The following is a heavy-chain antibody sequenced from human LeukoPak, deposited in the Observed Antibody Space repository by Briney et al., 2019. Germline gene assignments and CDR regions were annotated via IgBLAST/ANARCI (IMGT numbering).Heavy chain of an antibody. CDR2: ISGSGDSP. D-gene: IGHD2-2*01. CDR1: GFTFSSYA. J-gene: IGHJ4*02. CDR3: GKDAKDCSSTSCYLDY. Sequence: PGGSLRLSCAASGFTFSSYAMSWVRQAPGKGPEWASGISGSGDSPYYADSVKGRFTISRDNSKNTLYLQMNSLRAEDTAVYYCGKDAKDCSSTSCYLDYWGQGTLVTASS. V-gene: IGHV3-23*01.